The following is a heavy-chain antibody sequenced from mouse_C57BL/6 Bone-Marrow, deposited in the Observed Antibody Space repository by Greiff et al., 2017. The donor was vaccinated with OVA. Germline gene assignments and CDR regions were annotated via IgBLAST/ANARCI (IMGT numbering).Heavy chain of an antibody. D-gene: IGHD2-3*01. Sequence: VQGVESGAELVRPGASVTLSCTASGYTFTDYEMHWVKQTPVHGLEWIGAIDPETGGTAYNQKFKGKAILTADKSSSTAYMELRSLTSEDSAVYYCTRWLLFDYWGQGTTLTVSS. CDR1: GYTFTDYE. V-gene: IGHV1-15*01. J-gene: IGHJ2*01. CDR2: IDPETGGT. CDR3: TRWLLFDY.